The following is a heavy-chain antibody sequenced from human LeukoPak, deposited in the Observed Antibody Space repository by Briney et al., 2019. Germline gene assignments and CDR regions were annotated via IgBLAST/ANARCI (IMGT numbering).Heavy chain of an antibody. J-gene: IGHJ4*02. CDR2: IRYDGNNK. V-gene: IGHV3-30*02. CDR3: VAAAGDLNFDY. CDR1: GFTFSNYG. D-gene: IGHD6-13*01. Sequence: PGGSLRLSCAACGFTFSNYGMHWVRQAPGKGLEWVAFIRYDGNNKYYADSVKGRFTISRDNSKNTLYLQMNSLRPEDTAVYFCVAAAGDLNFDYWGQGTLVTASS.